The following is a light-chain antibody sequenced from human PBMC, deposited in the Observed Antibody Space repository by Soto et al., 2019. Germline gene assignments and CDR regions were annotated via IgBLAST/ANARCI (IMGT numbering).Light chain of an antibody. J-gene: IGKJ5*01. CDR1: QSISGW. Sequence: DIQMTQSPSTLSASVGDRVIITCRASQSISGWLAWYQQKPGKAPKLLIFDAFSLESGVPSRFSGSGSGTEFTLTISSLQPDDFATYYCQQYNSYPITFGQGTRLEIK. V-gene: IGKV1-5*01. CDR2: DAF. CDR3: QQYNSYPIT.